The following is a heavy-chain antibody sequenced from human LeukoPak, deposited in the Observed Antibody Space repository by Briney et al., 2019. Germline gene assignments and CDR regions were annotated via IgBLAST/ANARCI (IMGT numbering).Heavy chain of an antibody. Sequence: PSETLSLTCTVSGGSISSYYWSGIRQPAGKGLEWIGRIYTSGSTNYNPSLKSRVTMSVDTSKNQFSLKLSSVTAADTAVYYCARGSYYYGSGSYLFDYWGQGTLVTVSS. V-gene: IGHV4-4*07. CDR3: ARGSYYYGSGSYLFDY. CDR2: IYTSGST. CDR1: GGSISSYY. D-gene: IGHD3-10*01. J-gene: IGHJ4*02.